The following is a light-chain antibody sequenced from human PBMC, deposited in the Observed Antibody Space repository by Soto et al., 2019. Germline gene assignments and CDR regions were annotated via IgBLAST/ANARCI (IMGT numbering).Light chain of an antibody. Sequence: EIVLTQSPVPLSLSPGERATLSCRASQKISHNFLAWFQQKPGLAPRLLISGASTRASDIPDRFSGSGSGTDFALTISRLEPEDFAVYFCQQYGRSPFTFGQGTKLQIK. CDR3: QQYGRSPFT. V-gene: IGKV3-20*01. J-gene: IGKJ2*01. CDR2: GAS. CDR1: QKISHNF.